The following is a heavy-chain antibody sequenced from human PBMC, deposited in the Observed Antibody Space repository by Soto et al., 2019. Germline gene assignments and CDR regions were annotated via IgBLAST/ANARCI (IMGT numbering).Heavy chain of an antibody. CDR3: ARDGSSGYDSGYYYYGMDV. D-gene: IGHD5-12*01. CDR1: GGTFSSYA. J-gene: IGHJ6*02. CDR2: IIPIFGTA. V-gene: IGHV1-69*06. Sequence: SVKVSCKASGGTFSSYAISWVRQAPGQGLEWMGGIIPIFGTANYAQKFQGRVTITADKFTSTAYMELSSLRSEDTAVYYCARDGSSGYDSGYYYYGMDVWGQGTTVTVSS.